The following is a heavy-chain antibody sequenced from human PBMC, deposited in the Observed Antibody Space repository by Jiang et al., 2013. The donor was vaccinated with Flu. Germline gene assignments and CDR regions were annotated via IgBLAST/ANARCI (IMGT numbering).Heavy chain of an antibody. CDR1: GGSISSNSYY. J-gene: IGHJ3*02. V-gene: IGHV4-39*01. CDR2: IYYSGST. CDR3: ARLHYYDSSGYYRDEAFDI. Sequence: LLKPSETLSLTCTVSGGSISSNSYYWGWVRQPPGKGLEWIGSIYYSGSTYYNPSLKSRVTISVDTSKNQFSLKMNSVTAADTAVYYCARLHYYDSSGYYRDEAFDIWGQGTMVTVSS. D-gene: IGHD3-22*01.